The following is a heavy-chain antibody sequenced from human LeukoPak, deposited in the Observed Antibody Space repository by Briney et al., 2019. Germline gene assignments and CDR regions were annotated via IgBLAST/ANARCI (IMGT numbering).Heavy chain of an antibody. D-gene: IGHD3-10*01. Sequence: SQTLSLTCTVSGDSISSGDHYWSWIRQPAGKGLEWIGRISSSGSTNYNPSLKSRVTISVDTPKNHFSLTLSSVTAADTAVYYCARSDGYGLVGIWGQGTMVTVSS. CDR3: ARSDGYGLVGI. CDR2: ISSSGST. J-gene: IGHJ3*02. V-gene: IGHV4-61*02. CDR1: GDSISSGDHY.